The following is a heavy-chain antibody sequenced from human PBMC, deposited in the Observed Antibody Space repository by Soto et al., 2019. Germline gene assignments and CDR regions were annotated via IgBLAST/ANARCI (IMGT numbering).Heavy chain of an antibody. CDR1: GCTFSTYV. D-gene: IGHD3-10*01. CDR2: ISFDGRSK. V-gene: IGHV3-30*03. Sequence: PGGSVRLSCAASGCTFSTYVMHWVRQAPGKGPEWVSFISFDGRSKDYAYSVKVRFTMSRDNSKNTLYLQMNRLRTDDTAVYYCASTATGDYYGSGMAYPYFGVNXWGHVTPVTVS. CDR3: ASTATGDYYGSGMAYPYFGVNX. J-gene: IGHJ6*02.